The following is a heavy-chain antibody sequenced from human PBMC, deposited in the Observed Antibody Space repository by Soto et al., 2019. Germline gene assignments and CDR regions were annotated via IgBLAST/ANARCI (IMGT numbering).Heavy chain of an antibody. CDR2: ISGSGGST. CDR1: GFTFSSYA. CDR3: AKSPASGSYYVYYYYGMDV. Sequence: GGSLRLSCAASGFTFSSYAMSWVRQAPGKGLEWVSAISGSGGSTYYADSVKGRFTISRDNSKNTLYLQMNSLRAEDTAVYYCAKSPASGSYYVYYYYGMDVWGQGTTVTVS. D-gene: IGHD1-26*01. J-gene: IGHJ6*02. V-gene: IGHV3-23*01.